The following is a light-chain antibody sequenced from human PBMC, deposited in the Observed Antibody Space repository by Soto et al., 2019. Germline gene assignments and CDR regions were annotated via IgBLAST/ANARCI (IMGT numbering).Light chain of an antibody. CDR1: QSVSSY. Sequence: EIVLTQSPATLSLSPGERATLSCRASQSVSSYLAWYQQKPGQAPRLLNYDASNRATGIPARFSGSGSGTDFTLTISSLEPEDFAVYYCQQRSNWLHTFGQGTKLEIK. J-gene: IGKJ2*01. V-gene: IGKV3-11*01. CDR3: QQRSNWLHT. CDR2: DAS.